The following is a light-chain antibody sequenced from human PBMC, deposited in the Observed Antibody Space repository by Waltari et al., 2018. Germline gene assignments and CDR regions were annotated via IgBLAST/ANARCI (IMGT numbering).Light chain of an antibody. Sequence: EIVLTQSPGTLYLSPGERATLSCRASQSVSSIYLAWYQQKPGQAPRLLIYGASSRATGIPDRFSGSGSGTDFTLTISRLEPEDFAVYYCQQYGSSPPYSFGQGTKLEIK. CDR3: QQYGSSPPYS. V-gene: IGKV3-20*01. J-gene: IGKJ2*03. CDR2: GAS. CDR1: QSVSSIY.